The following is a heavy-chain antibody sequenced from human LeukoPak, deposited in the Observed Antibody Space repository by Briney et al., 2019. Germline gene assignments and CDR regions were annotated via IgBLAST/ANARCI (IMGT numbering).Heavy chain of an antibody. D-gene: IGHD5-18*01. J-gene: IGHJ4*02. Sequence: GGSLRLSCAASGFTFSSYGMHWVRQAPGKGLEWVAVISYDGSNKYYADSVRGRFTISRDNSKNTLYLQMKSLRAEDTAVYYCAKGRGYSYGEGDYWGQGTLVTVSS. CDR2: ISYDGSNK. V-gene: IGHV3-30*18. CDR3: AKGRGYSYGEGDY. CDR1: GFTFSSYG.